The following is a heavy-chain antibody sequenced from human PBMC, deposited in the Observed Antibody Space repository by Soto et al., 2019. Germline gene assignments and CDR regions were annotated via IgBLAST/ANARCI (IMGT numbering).Heavy chain of an antibody. CDR2: IGGDSRTT. J-gene: IGHJ4*02. CDR1: GFTFSTNA. Sequence: GASLTLSCAASGFTFSTNALTWVRQAPGKGLEWVSLIGGDSRTTFYADSVKGRFTVSRDNSKNTVYLGMNSLRGEDTAIYYCTKENNWDHPGWGQGT. CDR3: TKENNWDHPG. V-gene: IGHV3-23*01. D-gene: IGHD1-26*01.